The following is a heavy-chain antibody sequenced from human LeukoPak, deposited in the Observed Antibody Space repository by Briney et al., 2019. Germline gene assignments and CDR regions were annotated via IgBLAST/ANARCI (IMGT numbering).Heavy chain of an antibody. CDR2: IYHSGST. V-gene: IGHV4-38-2*02. J-gene: IGHJ5*02. CDR3: ARDSGIGFDP. Sequence: SETLSLTCTVSGYSISSGYDWGWIRQPPGKGLEWIGSIYHSGSTYYNPSLKSRVTISVDTSKNQFSLKLSSVTAADTAVYYCARDSGIGFDPWGQGTLVIVSS. CDR1: GYSISSGYD. D-gene: IGHD3-10*01.